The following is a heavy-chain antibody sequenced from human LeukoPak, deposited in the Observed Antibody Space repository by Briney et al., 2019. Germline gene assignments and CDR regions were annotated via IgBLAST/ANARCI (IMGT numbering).Heavy chain of an antibody. CDR1: GFTFSSYS. CDR2: ISSSSSTI. CDR3: AKAYGDYRGGYYFDY. Sequence: GGSLRLSCEASGFTFSSYSMNWVRQAPGKGLERVSYISSSSSTIYYADSVKGRFTISRDNAKNSLYLQMNSLRAEDTAVYYCAKAYGDYRGGYYFDYWGQGTLVTVSS. D-gene: IGHD4-17*01. J-gene: IGHJ4*02. V-gene: IGHV3-48*01.